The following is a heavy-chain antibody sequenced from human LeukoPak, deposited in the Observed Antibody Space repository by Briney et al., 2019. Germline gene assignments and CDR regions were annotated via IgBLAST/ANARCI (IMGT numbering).Heavy chain of an antibody. J-gene: IGHJ4*02. CDR3: ARGRWELRFDD. V-gene: IGHV4-34*01. CDR2: INHSGST. D-gene: IGHD1-26*01. CDR1: GGSFSGYY. Sequence: SETLSLTCAVYGGSFSGYYWSWIRQPPGKGLEWIGEINHSGSTNYNPSLKSRVTISVDTSKSQFSLKLNSVTAADTAVYCCARGRWELRFDDWGQGTLVTVSS.